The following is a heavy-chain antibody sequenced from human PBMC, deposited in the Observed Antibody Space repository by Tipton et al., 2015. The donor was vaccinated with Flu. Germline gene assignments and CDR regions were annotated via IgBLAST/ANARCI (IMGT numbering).Heavy chain of an antibody. CDR3: ARVSGGYYFDH. J-gene: IGHJ4*02. Sequence: TLSLTCNVSGVSISSYYWSWIRQPPGKGLEWIGYSYYSGSTNYNPSLKSRVTISVDTSKNQFFLIPSSVTAADTAVYFCARVSGGYYFDHWGQGTLVTVSS. V-gene: IGHV4-59*01. CDR2: SYYSGST. D-gene: IGHD6-19*01. CDR1: GVSISSYY.